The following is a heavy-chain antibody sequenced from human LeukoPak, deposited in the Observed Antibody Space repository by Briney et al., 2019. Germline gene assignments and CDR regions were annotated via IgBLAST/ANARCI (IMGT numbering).Heavy chain of an antibody. J-gene: IGHJ3*02. CDR1: GYTFTSYG. CDR3: ARVYGSGSFDAFDS. CDR2: ISAYNGNT. Sequence: ASVKVSCKASGYTFTSYGISWVRQAPGQGLEWMGWISAYNGNTNYAEKLQGRVTMTTDTSTSTAYMELRSLRSDDTAVYYCARVYGSGSFDAFDSWGQGTMVTVSS. D-gene: IGHD3-10*01. V-gene: IGHV1-18*01.